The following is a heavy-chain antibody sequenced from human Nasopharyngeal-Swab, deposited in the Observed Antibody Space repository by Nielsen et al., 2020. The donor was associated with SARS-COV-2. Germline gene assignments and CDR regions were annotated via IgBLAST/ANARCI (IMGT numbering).Heavy chain of an antibody. CDR1: GFTFSSYS. D-gene: IGHD3-22*01. J-gene: IGHJ3*02. Sequence: GESLKISCAASGFTFSSYSMNWVRQAPGKGLEWVSSISSSSSYIYYADSVKGRFTISRDNSKNTLYLQMNSLRAEDTAVYYCARAITMIVVVPPAFDIWGQGTMVTVSS. V-gene: IGHV3-21*01. CDR2: ISSSSSYI. CDR3: ARAITMIVVVPPAFDI.